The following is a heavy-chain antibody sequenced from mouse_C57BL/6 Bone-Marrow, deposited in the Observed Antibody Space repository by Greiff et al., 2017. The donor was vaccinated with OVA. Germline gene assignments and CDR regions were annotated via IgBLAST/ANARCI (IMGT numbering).Heavy chain of an antibody. CDR3: ARSGNRGYSNPGLAY. D-gene: IGHD2-5*01. Sequence: QVQLKQPGTELVKPGASVKLSCKASGYTFTSYWMHWVQQRPGQGLEWIGNINPSNGGTNYTEKFKSKATLTEDKSSSTAYMQLSSLTSEDAAVYYCARSGNRGYSNPGLAYWGQGTLVTVSA. V-gene: IGHV1-53*01. J-gene: IGHJ3*01. CDR2: INPSNGGT. CDR1: GYTFTSYW.